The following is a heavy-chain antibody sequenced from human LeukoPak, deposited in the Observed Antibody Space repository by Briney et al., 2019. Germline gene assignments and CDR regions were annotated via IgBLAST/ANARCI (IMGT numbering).Heavy chain of an antibody. CDR2: ISGSGGST. J-gene: IGHJ4*02. CDR3: AKDRSSWYYSFDS. V-gene: IGHV3-23*01. Sequence: GGSPRLSCAASGFTFSSYAMGWVRQAPGKGLEWVSLISGSGGSTYYADSVRGRFTVSRDNSKNTVYLQMNSLRAEDTAIYYCAKDRSSWYYSFDSWGQGTLVTVSS. CDR1: GFTFSSYA. D-gene: IGHD6-13*01.